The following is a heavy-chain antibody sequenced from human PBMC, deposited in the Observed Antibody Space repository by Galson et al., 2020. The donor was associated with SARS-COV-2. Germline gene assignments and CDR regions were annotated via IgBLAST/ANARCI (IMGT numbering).Heavy chain of an antibody. CDR3: AKEELRSLDY. CDR1: GFTFSSYG. CDR2: IWYDGSNK. J-gene: IGHJ4*02. D-gene: IGHD3-3*01. V-gene: IGHV3-33*06. Sequence: GGSLRLYCAASGFTFSSYGMHWVRQAPGKGLEWVAVIWYDGSNKYYADSVKGRFTISRDNSKNTLYLQMNSLRAEDTAVYYCAKEELRSLDYWGQGTLVTVSS.